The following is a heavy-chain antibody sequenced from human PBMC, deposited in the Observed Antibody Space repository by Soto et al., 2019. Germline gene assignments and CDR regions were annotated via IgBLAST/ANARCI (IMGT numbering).Heavy chain of an antibody. CDR1: GDSMSGYY. CDR2: IYYRGST. CDR3: ARQQLLPFYYALDV. V-gene: IGHV4-59*01. J-gene: IGHJ6*02. Sequence: PSETLSLTCTVSGDSMSGYYWSWIRQAPGKGLEYIGYIYYRGSTNYSPSLKSRVTMSVDTSKNQFSLKVNSVTAADTAVYFCARQQLLPFYYALDVWGQGTTVTVSS. D-gene: IGHD6-13*01.